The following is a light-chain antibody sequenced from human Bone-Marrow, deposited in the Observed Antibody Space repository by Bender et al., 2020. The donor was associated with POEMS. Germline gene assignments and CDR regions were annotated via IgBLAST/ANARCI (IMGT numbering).Light chain of an antibody. V-gene: IGLV2-23*02. CDR3: SSHPGSATLRV. Sequence: QSALTQPASVSGSPGQSITISCTVTDNDIGGYNYVSWYQQHPGNAPKLLIYEVTQRPSGVSNRFSGSKSGNTASLTISGLQAEDEADYYCSSHPGSATLRVFGGGTRLTVL. CDR1: DNDIGGYNY. CDR2: EVT. J-gene: IGLJ3*02.